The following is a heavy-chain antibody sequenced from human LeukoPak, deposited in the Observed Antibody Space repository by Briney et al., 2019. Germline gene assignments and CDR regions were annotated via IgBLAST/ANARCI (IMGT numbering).Heavy chain of an antibody. D-gene: IGHD3-3*01. CDR2: ISVYNGNT. V-gene: IGHV1-18*01. CDR1: GYTFTSYG. J-gene: IGHJ4*02. CDR3: ASTYYDFWSGYHYYFDY. Sequence: ASVKVSCKASGYTFTSYGISWVRQAPGQGLEWMGWISVYNGNTNYAQKLQGRVTMTTDTSTSTAYMELRSLRSDDTAVYYCASTYYDFWSGYHYYFDYWGQGTLVTVSS.